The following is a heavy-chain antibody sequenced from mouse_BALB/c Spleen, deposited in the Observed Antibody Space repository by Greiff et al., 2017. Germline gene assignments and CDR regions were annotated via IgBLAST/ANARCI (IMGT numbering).Heavy chain of an antibody. CDR2: ISDGGSYT. CDR3: ARDAASWFAY. V-gene: IGHV5-4*02. CDR1: GFTFSDYY. Sequence: DVQLVESGGGLVKPGGSLKLSCAASGFTFSDYYMYWVRQTPEKRLEWVATISDGGSYTYYPDSVKGRFTISRDNAKNNLYLQMSSLKSEDTAMYYCARDAASWFAYWGQGTLVTVSA. J-gene: IGHJ3*01.